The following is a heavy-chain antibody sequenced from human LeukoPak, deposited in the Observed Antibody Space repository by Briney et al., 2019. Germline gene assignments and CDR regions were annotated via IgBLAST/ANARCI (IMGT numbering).Heavy chain of an antibody. J-gene: IGHJ4*02. CDR3: ARDTHCSSTSCYDY. V-gene: IGHV1-69*13. CDR1: GGTFISYA. CDR2: IIPIFGTA. D-gene: IGHD2-2*01. Sequence: GASVKVSCKASGGTFISYAISWVRQAPGQGLEWMGGIIPIFGTANYAQKFQGRVTITADESTSTAYMELSSLRSEDTAVYYCARDTHCSSTSCYDYWGQGTLVTVSS.